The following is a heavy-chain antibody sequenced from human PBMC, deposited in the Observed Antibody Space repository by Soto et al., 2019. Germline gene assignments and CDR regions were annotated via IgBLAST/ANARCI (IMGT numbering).Heavy chain of an antibody. V-gene: IGHV1-18*01. J-gene: IGHJ4*02. CDR2: ISAYNGNT. Sequence: QVQLVQSGAEVKKPGASVMVSCKASGYTFTNFGISWVRQAPGQGLEWMGWISAYNGNTNNAQKFQGRVTMTTDTSTSTAYMEVRSLGFDDTAVYSCARGGTPIDYCGQGTLVTVSS. CDR3: ARGGTPIDY. CDR1: GYTFTNFG. D-gene: IGHD3-16*01.